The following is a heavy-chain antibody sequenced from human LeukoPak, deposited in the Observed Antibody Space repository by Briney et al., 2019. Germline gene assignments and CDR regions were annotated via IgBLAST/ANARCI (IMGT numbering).Heavy chain of an antibody. CDR2: IYYSGST. J-gene: IGHJ4*02. V-gene: IGHV4-59*01. D-gene: IGHD6-13*01. Sequence: PSETLSLTCTVSGGSISSYYWSWIRQPPGKGLEWIGYIYYSGSTNYNPSLKSRVTISVDTSKNQFSLKLSSVTAADTAVYYCAGEQQLAQFDYWGQGTLVTVSS. CDR3: AGEQQLAQFDY. CDR1: GGSISSYY.